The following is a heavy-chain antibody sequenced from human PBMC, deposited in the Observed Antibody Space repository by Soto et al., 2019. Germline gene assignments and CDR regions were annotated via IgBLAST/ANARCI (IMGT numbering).Heavy chain of an antibody. Sequence: QVQLVESGGGVVQPGRSLRLSCAASGFTFSSYAMLWVRQAPGKELARVAVISYDGSNKYYADSVKGRFTISRDNSKNTLYLQMNSLRTEDTAVYYCARPLWRDDYNWGYFDLWGRGTLVTVSS. D-gene: IGHD4-4*01. CDR3: ARPLWRDDYNWGYFDL. CDR1: GFTFSSYA. V-gene: IGHV3-30-3*01. CDR2: ISYDGSNK. J-gene: IGHJ2*01.